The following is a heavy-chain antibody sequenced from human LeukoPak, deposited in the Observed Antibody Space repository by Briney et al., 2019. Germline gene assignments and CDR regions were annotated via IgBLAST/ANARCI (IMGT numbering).Heavy chain of an antibody. D-gene: IGHD3-16*01. J-gene: IGHJ3*02. CDR1: GYTLTELS. CDR2: FDPEDGET. V-gene: IGHV1-24*01. Sequence: ASVKVSCKVSGYTLTELSMHWVRQAPGKGLEWMGGFDPEDGETIYAQKFRGRVTMTEDTSTDTAYMELSSLRSEDTVVYYCATPYDLRAFDIWGQGTMVTVSS. CDR3: ATPYDLRAFDI.